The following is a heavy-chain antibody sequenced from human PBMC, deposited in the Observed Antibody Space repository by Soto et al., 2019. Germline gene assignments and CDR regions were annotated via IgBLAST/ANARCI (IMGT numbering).Heavy chain of an antibody. D-gene: IGHD1-26*01. J-gene: IGHJ6*02. CDR1: VFSCRDYD. CDR3: ARAYLGRLPRRADYYYAMDV. V-gene: IGHV3-13*05. Sequence: WWSLRLSCSASVFSCRDYDMHWFRQRTGKGLEWVSGLGAADDPYYIASVKGRFSVSRDNAQNSLYLQMNNLRVDDTAVYFCARAYLGRLPRRADYYYAMDVWGRGTTVTVSS. CDR2: LGAADDP.